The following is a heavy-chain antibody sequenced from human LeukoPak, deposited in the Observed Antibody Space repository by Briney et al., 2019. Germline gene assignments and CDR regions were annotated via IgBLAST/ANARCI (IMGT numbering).Heavy chain of an antibody. D-gene: IGHD2-21*01. J-gene: IGHJ4*02. V-gene: IGHV3-48*01. CDR3: ARQATCSDNCYYRHFDL. CDR2: TTSSAKTI. Sequence: GGSLRFSCAASGFTVSSYTMNWVRQAPGKGLEWVSYTTSSAKTIYYADSVEGRFTISRDNAKNSLYLQKSSLRAEDTAVYYCARQATCSDNCYYRHFDLWGQGTMVTVSS. CDR1: GFTVSSYT.